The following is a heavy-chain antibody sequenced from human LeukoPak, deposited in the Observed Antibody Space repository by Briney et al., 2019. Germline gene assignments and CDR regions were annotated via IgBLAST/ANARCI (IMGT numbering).Heavy chain of an antibody. J-gene: IGHJ3*02. D-gene: IGHD2-2*01. Sequence: SETLSLTCTVSGGSISSSSYYWGWIRQPPGKGLQWIGSIYYSGSTYYNPSLKSRVTISVDTSNNQLSLKVNSVTAADTAMYYCVKSNSRYQPWTLDIWGRGTMVTVSS. CDR2: IYYSGST. V-gene: IGHV4-39*07. CDR1: GGSISSSSYY. CDR3: VKSNSRYQPWTLDI.